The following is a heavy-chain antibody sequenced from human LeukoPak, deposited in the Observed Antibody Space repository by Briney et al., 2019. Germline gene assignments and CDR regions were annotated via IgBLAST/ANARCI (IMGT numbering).Heavy chain of an antibody. D-gene: IGHD1-1*01. CDR1: GSSISNYY. J-gene: IGHJ4*02. CDR3: ARTLDDGTLDY. V-gene: IGHV4-59*01. CDR2: IYYSGRT. Sequence: PSETLSLTCTVSGSSISNYYWSWIRQPPGKGLEWIAYIYYSGRTNYNPSLKSRVTISVDTSKNQFSLKLSSVTAADTAVYYCARTLDDGTLDYWGQGTLVTVSS.